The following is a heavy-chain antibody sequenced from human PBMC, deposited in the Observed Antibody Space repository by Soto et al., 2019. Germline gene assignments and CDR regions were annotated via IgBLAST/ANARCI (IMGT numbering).Heavy chain of an antibody. CDR3: ARASSGWYDLRITMIVVANPPDY. CDR1: GFTFSSYA. V-gene: IGHV3-30-3*01. CDR2: ISYDGSNK. D-gene: IGHD3-22*01. Sequence: GGSLRLSCAASGFTFSSYAMHWVRQAPGKGLEWVAVISYDGSNKYYADSVKGRFTISRDNSKNTLYLQMNSLRAEDTAVYYCARASSGWYDLRITMIVVANPPDYWGQGTLVTVSS. J-gene: IGHJ4*02.